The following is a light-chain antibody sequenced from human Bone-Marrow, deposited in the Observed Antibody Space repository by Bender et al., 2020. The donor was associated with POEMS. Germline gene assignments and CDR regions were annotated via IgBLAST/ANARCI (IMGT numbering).Light chain of an antibody. J-gene: IGLJ1*01. CDR2: DVT. CDR3: QSYDSSLSGYV. V-gene: IGLV2-14*03. Sequence: QSALTQPASVSGSPGQSITISCTGTSSDVGAYDYVSWFQHHPGKAPKLMIYDVTNRPSGVPDRFSGSKSGNTASLTVSGLQADDEADYYCQSYDSSLSGYVFGTGTKVTVL. CDR1: SSDVGAYDY.